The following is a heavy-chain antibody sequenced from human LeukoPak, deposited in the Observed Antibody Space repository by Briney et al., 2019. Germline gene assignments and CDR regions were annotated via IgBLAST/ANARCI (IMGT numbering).Heavy chain of an antibody. CDR1: GFTFSSYW. CDR3: AKDITRIAAAGFDY. D-gene: IGHD6-13*01. CDR2: IKQDGSEK. Sequence: QPGGSLRLSCAASGFTFSSYWMSWVRQAPGKGLEWVANIKQDGSEKYYVDSVKGRFTISRDNAKNSLYLQMNSLRAEDTALYYCAKDITRIAAAGFDYWGQGTLVTVSS. J-gene: IGHJ4*02. V-gene: IGHV3-7*03.